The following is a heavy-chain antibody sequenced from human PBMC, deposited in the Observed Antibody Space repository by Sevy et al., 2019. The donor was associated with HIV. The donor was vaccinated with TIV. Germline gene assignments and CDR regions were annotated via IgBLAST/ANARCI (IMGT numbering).Heavy chain of an antibody. Sequence: GGSLRLSCAASGFTFSSYAMRWVRQAPGKGLEWVSAISGSGGSTYYADSVKGRFTISRDNSKNTLYLQMNSLRAEDTAVYYCAKVPSLSYDYDSSGYRNWFDPWGQGTLVTVSS. CDR1: GFTFSSYA. CDR2: ISGSGGST. CDR3: AKVPSLSYDYDSSGYRNWFDP. D-gene: IGHD3-22*01. J-gene: IGHJ5*02. V-gene: IGHV3-23*01.